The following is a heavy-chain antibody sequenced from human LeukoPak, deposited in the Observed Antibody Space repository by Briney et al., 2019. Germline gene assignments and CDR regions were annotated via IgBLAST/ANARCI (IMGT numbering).Heavy chain of an antibody. CDR2: IRYDGSNK. V-gene: IGHV3-30*02. J-gene: IGHJ4*02. D-gene: IGHD5-24*01. Sequence: SCKASGYTFTGYYMHWVRQAPGKGLEWVAFIRYDGSNKYYADSVKGRFTISRDNSKNTLYLQMNSLRAEDTAVYYCAKDGGWLQYIDYWGQGTLVTVSS. CDR1: GYTFTGYY. CDR3: AKDGGWLQYIDY.